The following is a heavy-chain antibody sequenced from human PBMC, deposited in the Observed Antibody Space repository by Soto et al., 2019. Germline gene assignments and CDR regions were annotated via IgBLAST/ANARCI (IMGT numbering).Heavy chain of an antibody. V-gene: IGHV4-34*01. J-gene: IGHJ6*03. Sequence: SETLSLTCAVYGGSFSGYYWSWIRQPPGKGLEWIGEINHSGSTNYNPSLKSRVTISVDTSKNQFSLKLSSVTAADTAVYYCARGRYYGSGSYYQGYMDVWGKGTTVTVSS. CDR2: INHSGST. CDR1: GGSFSGYY. D-gene: IGHD3-10*01. CDR3: ARGRYYGSGSYYQGYMDV.